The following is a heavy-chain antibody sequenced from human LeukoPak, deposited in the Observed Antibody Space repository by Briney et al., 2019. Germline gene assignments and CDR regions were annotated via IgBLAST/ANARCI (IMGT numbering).Heavy chain of an antibody. J-gene: IGHJ6*03. CDR1: GASISSYY. D-gene: IGHD4-17*01. CDR3: ARTVTTERLNYYYNCMDV. CDR2: IYYSGST. V-gene: IGHV4-59*01. Sequence: SETLSLTCTVSGASISSYYWSWIRQPPGKGLEWIGYIYYSGSTNYNPSLKSRVTISVDTSKNQFSLKLISVTAADTAVYYCARTVTTERLNYYYNCMDVWGKGTTVTVSS.